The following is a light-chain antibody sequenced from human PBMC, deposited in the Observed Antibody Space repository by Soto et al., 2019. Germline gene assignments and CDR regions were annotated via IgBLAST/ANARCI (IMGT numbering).Light chain of an antibody. CDR2: GAS. J-gene: IGKJ4*01. Sequence: EILMTQSPATLSVSPGERATLSCRASHRVSSYLAWYQQRPGQAPRLLIYGASTRATGIPARFSGSASGTEYTLTISSLQSEDFEIYYCQQYNNWPLTFGGGTKVDIK. CDR1: HRVSSY. CDR3: QQYNNWPLT. V-gene: IGKV3-15*01.